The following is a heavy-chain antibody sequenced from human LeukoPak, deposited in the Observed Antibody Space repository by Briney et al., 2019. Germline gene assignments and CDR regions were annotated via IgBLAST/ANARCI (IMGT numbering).Heavy chain of an antibody. D-gene: IGHD3-22*01. V-gene: IGHV3-15*07. CDR3: ATDFYDST. CDR1: GFSFYNAW. CDR2: IRSNSDGGTI. J-gene: IGHJ5*02. Sequence: PGGSLRLSCATSGFSFYNAWMNWVRQAPGKGLEWVGRIRSNSDGGTIDYAAPVKGRFTLSRDDSKDTLYLQMNSLQTEDTVVYYCATDFYDSTWGQGTLVTVSS.